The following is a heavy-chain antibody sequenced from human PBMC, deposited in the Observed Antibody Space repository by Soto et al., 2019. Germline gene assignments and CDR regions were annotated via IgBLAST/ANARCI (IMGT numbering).Heavy chain of an antibody. J-gene: IGHJ5*02. D-gene: IGHD2-21*02. Sequence: GGSLRLSCAASGFTFSSYGMHWVRQAPGKGLEWVAVISYDGSNKYYADSVKGRFTISRDNSKNTLYLQMNSLRAEDTAVYYCAKEFAFTEYCGGDCYLNWFDPWGQGTLVTVSS. CDR3: AKEFAFTEYCGGDCYLNWFDP. V-gene: IGHV3-30*18. CDR1: GFTFSSYG. CDR2: ISYDGSNK.